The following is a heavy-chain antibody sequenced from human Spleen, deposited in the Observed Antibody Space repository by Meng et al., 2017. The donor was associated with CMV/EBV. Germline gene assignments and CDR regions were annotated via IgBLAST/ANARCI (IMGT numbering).Heavy chain of an antibody. J-gene: IGHJ4*02. CDR1: GGSFSSSSDY. CDR2: IYYWGGT. CDR3: ARGPRSYCGGDCYSLDY. D-gene: IGHD2-21*02. Sequence: LQLMESGPGLGNPSTTLSLPCTVSGGSFSSSSDYWGWIRQPPGKGLELSGSIYYWGGTYNNPSLKSRVTISVDTSKNQFPLKLSSVTAADTDVYYCARGPRSYCGGDCYSLDYWGQGTLVTVSS. V-gene: IGHV4-39*06.